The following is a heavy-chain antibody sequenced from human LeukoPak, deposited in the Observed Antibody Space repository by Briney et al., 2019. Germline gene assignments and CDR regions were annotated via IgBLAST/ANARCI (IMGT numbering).Heavy chain of an antibody. CDR1: GGSFSGYY. V-gene: IGHV4-34*01. J-gene: IGHJ4*02. D-gene: IGHD4-17*01. Sequence: PSETLSLNCAVYGGSFSGYYWSWIRQPPGKGLEWIGEINHSGSTNYNPSLKSRVTISVDTSKNQFSLKLSSVTAADTAVYYCARGQLKSVTLRYWGQGTLVTVSS. CDR3: ARGQLKSVTLRY. CDR2: INHSGST.